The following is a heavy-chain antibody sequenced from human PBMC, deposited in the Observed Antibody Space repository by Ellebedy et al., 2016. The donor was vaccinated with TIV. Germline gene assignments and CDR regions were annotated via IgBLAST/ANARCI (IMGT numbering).Heavy chain of an antibody. CDR3: ARDQWLGRAYYFDS. D-gene: IGHD6-19*01. J-gene: IGHJ4*02. CDR1: GFTFSNYW. V-gene: IGHV3-7*01. CDR2: IKQDGSEK. Sequence: GESLKISCVASGFTFSNYWMTWVRQAPGKGLEWVANIKQDGSEKYYVDSVKGRFSIPRDNTKNSLYLQMNSLTDEDTAVYYCARDQWLGRAYYFDSWGQGTLVTVSS.